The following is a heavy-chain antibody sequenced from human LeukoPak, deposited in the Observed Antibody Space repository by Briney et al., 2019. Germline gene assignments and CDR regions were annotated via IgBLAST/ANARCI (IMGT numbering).Heavy chain of an antibody. J-gene: IGHJ4*02. V-gene: IGHV3-15*01. D-gene: IGHD3-10*01. Sequence: GGSLRLSCAASGFTFSNAWMSWVRQAPGKGLEWVGRIKSKTDGGTTDYAAPVKGRFTISRGDSKNTLYLQMNSLKTEDTAVYYCTTAESELLWFGELFYFDYWGQGTLVTVSS. CDR2: IKSKTDGGTT. CDR1: GFTFSNAW. CDR3: TTAESELLWFGELFYFDY.